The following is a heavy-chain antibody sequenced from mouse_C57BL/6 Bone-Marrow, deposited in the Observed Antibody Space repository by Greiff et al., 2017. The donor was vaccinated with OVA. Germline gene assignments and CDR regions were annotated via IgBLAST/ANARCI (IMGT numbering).Heavy chain of an antibody. V-gene: IGHV5-9-1*02. CDR3: TREEGYYGYDPFAY. CDR2: ISSGGDYI. Sequence: EVKVVESGEGLVKPGGSLKLSCAASGFTFSSYAMSWVRQTPEKRLEWVAYISSGGDYIYYADTVKGRFTISRDNARNTLYLQMSSLKSEDTAMYYCTREEGYYGYDPFAYWGQGTLVTVSA. D-gene: IGHD2-2*01. J-gene: IGHJ3*01. CDR1: GFTFSSYA.